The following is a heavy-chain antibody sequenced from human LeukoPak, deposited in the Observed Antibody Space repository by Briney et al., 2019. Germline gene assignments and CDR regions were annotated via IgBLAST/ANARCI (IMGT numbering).Heavy chain of an antibody. D-gene: IGHD3-10*01. CDR3: ARHANYYGSGSYLNWFDP. J-gene: IGHJ5*02. CDR2: IQHSGST. V-gene: IGHV4-59*08. CDR1: GGSVSSFY. Sequence: SETLSLTCAVSGGSVSSFYWSWIRQPPGKGLECIAYIQHSGSTNYNPSLKSRVTISLDTSKNQFSLKLSSVTAADTAVYYCARHANYYGSGSYLNWFDPWGQGTLVTVSS.